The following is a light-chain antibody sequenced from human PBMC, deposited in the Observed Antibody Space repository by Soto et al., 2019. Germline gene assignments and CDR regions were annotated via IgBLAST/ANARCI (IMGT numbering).Light chain of an antibody. CDR3: QLYSRSPRQIT. CDR1: QSITSSL. Sequence: PGERASLSCGASQSITSSLLAWYQQKPGQAPRLLIYGASSRATGIPDRFSGSGSGTDCTLTISRLEPEDFAVYYCQLYSRSPRQITFGQGTRLEI. CDR2: GAS. J-gene: IGKJ5*01. V-gene: IGKV3-20*01.